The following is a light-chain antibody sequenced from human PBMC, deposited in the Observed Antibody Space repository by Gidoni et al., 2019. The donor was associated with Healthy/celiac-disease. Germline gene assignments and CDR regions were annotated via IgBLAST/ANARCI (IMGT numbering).Light chain of an antibody. CDR3: QQYDNLPLT. CDR1: QDISNY. CDR2: DAS. J-gene: IGKJ4*01. V-gene: IGKV1-33*01. Sequence: IKMTQSPSSLSASVGDRVTITCQASQDISNYLNWYQQKPGKAPKLLIYDASNLETGVPSRFSGSGSGTDFTFTISSLQPEDIATYYCQQYDNLPLTFGGGTKVEIK.